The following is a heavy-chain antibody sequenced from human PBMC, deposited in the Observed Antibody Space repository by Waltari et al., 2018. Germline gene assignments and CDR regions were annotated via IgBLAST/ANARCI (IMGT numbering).Heavy chain of an antibody. J-gene: IGHJ6*02. D-gene: IGHD2-8*01. CDR2: INAGNGNT. CDR3: ARSGYCTNGVCYTGTKYGMDV. CDR1: GYTFTSYA. Sequence: QVQLVQSGAEVKKPGASVKVSCKASGYTFTSYAMHWVRQAPGQRLEWMGWINAGNGNTKYSQKFQGRVTITRDTSASTAYMELSSLRSEDTAVYYCARSGYCTNGVCYTGTKYGMDVWGQGTTVTVSS. V-gene: IGHV1-3*01.